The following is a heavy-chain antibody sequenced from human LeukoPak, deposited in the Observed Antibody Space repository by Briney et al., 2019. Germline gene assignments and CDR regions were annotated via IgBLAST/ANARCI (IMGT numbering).Heavy chain of an antibody. CDR3: AKDSFGDIAAAGTYFDY. D-gene: IGHD6-13*01. J-gene: IGHJ4*02. Sequence: GGSLRLSCAASGFTFSSYAMSWVRQAPGKGLEWVSAISGSGGSTYYADSVKGRFTISRDNSKNTLYLQMNSLRAEDTAVYYCAKDSFGDIAAAGTYFDYWGQGTLVTVSS. CDR2: ISGSGGST. V-gene: IGHV3-23*01. CDR1: GFTFSSYA.